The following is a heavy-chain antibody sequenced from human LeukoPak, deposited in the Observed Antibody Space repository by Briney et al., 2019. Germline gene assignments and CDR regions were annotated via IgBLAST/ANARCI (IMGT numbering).Heavy chain of an antibody. CDR2: IKQDGSEK. CDR3: AREGRGYKVAKFDY. CDR1: GFTFSSYW. D-gene: IGHD3-22*01. J-gene: IGHJ4*02. Sequence: PGGSLRLSCAASGFTFSSYWMSWVRQAPGKGLEWVANIKQDGSEKYYVDSVKGRFTISRDNVKNSLYLQMNSLRAEDTAVYYCAREGRGYKVAKFDYWGQGTLVTVPS. V-gene: IGHV3-7*01.